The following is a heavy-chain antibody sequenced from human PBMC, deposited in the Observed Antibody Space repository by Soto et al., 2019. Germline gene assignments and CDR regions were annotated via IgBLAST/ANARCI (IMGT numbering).Heavy chain of an antibody. Sequence: SETLSLTCTVSGGSINSNNYYWAWIRQPPGKGLAWIASIYYDGSTYYNPSLKSRVSISVDTSKNHFSLKLSSATAADTAVYYCAKVVVAATRHTDFDSWGQGTLVTVSS. CDR2: IYYDGST. J-gene: IGHJ4*02. D-gene: IGHD2-15*01. CDR1: GGSINSNNYY. V-gene: IGHV4-39*02. CDR3: AKVVVAATRHTDFDS.